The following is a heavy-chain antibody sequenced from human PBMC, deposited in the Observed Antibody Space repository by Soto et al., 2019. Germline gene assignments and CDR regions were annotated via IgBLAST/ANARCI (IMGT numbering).Heavy chain of an antibody. Sequence: EVHLVESGGGLVQPGGSLKLSCAASGFIFSGSAIHWVRQTSGKGLEWVGRIRSKSNSYTTTYAASVRGRFTISRDDSKTTAYLQMDSLRTEDTAVYYCTGQWTLGDPWGQGTLVTVSS. V-gene: IGHV3-73*02. CDR1: GFIFSGSA. CDR3: TGQWTLGDP. CDR2: IRSKSNSYTT. D-gene: IGHD3-16*01. J-gene: IGHJ5*02.